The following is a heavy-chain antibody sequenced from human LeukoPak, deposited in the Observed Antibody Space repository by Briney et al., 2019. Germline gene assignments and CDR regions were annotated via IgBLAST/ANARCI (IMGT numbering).Heavy chain of an antibody. Sequence: GGSLRLSCAASGFTFSSYAMSWVRQAPGKGLEWVSAISGSGGSTYYADSVKGRFTISRDNSKNTLYLQMNSLRAEDTAVYYCTNTPWVYYYGSGSYYNYWGQGTLVTVSS. CDR3: TNTPWVYYYGSGSYYNY. J-gene: IGHJ4*02. V-gene: IGHV3-23*01. CDR2: ISGSGGST. CDR1: GFTFSSYA. D-gene: IGHD3-10*01.